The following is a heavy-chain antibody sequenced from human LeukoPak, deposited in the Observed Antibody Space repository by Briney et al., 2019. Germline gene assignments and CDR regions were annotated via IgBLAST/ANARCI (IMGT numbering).Heavy chain of an antibody. CDR3: AFYGPSYYYYYYMDV. D-gene: IGHD4-17*01. Sequence: GGSLRLSCAASGFTFDDYGMSWVRQAPGKGLEWVSGINWNGGSTGYADSVKGRFTISRDNAKNSLYLQMNSLRAEDTAVYYCAFYGPSYYYYYYMDVWGKGTTVTVSS. V-gene: IGHV3-20*04. J-gene: IGHJ6*03. CDR2: INWNGGST. CDR1: GFTFDDYG.